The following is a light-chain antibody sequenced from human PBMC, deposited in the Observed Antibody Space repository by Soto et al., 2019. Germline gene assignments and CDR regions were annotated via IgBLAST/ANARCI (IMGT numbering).Light chain of an antibody. CDR2: SNT. J-gene: IGLJ1*01. CDR1: SSNIGAGYD. V-gene: IGLV1-40*01. Sequence: QSALTQPPSVSGAPGQTVTISCTGSSSNIGAGYDVHWYQQVPGTAPKLVLYSNTARPSGVPDRFSGSRSGSSASLAITGLQAEDEADYCQSYDSILTGSVFGTGTKLTVL. CDR3: QSYDSILTGSV.